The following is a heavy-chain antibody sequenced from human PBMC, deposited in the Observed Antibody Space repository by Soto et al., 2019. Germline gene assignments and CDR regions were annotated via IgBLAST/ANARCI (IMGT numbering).Heavy chain of an antibody. D-gene: IGHD3-3*01. V-gene: IGHV4-59*01. CDR1: GGSISSYY. CDR3: ARLNHYDFWSGYSNSGDAFDI. J-gene: IGHJ3*02. CDR2: IYYSGST. Sequence: PSETLSLTCTVSGGSISSYYLSWIRQPPGKGLEWIGYIYYSGSTNYNPSLKSRVTISVDTSKNQFSLKLSSVTAADTAVYYCARLNHYDFWSGYSNSGDAFDIWGQGTMVT.